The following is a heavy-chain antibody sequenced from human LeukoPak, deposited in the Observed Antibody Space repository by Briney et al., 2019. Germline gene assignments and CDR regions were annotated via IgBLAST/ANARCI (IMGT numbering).Heavy chain of an antibody. CDR3: ARDPYARLGELSPLDY. J-gene: IGHJ4*02. V-gene: IGHV3-48*04. D-gene: IGHD3-16*02. CDR1: EFTFSSYS. CDR2: ITNSGNSK. Sequence: PGGSLRLSCAASEFTFSSYSMNWVRQAPGKGLEWVSYITNSGNSKSYADSVKGRFTISRDNAKNSLYLQMNSLRAEDTAVYYCARDPYARLGELSPLDYWGQGTLVTVSS.